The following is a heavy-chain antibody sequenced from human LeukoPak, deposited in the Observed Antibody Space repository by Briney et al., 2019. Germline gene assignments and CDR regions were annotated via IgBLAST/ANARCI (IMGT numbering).Heavy chain of an antibody. D-gene: IGHD1-26*01. CDR2: IVVGSGNT. CDR1: GFTFISSA. Sequence: SVKVSCKASGFTFISSAMQWVRQARGQRLEWIGWIVVGSGNTNYAQKFQERVTITRDMSTSTAYMELSSLRSEDTAVYYCAAGTEWELDYWGQGTLVTVSS. CDR3: AAGTEWELDY. V-gene: IGHV1-58*02. J-gene: IGHJ4*02.